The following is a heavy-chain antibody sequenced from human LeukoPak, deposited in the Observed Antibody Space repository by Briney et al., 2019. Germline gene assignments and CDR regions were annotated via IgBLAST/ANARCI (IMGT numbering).Heavy chain of an antibody. V-gene: IGHV3-21*01. D-gene: IGHD3-10*01. J-gene: IGHJ4*02. Sequence: GGSLRLSCAASGFTFSSYSMNWVRQAQGKGLEWVSSISSSSSYIYYADSVKGRFTVSRDNAKNSLYLQMNSLRAEDTAVYYCARDNREILWFGEEYYFDYWGQGTLVTVSS. CDR1: GFTFSSYS. CDR2: ISSSSSYI. CDR3: ARDNREILWFGEEYYFDY.